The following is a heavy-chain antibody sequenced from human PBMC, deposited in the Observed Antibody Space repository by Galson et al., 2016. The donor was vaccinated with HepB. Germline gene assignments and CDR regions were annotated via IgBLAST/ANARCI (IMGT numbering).Heavy chain of an antibody. V-gene: IGHV3-30*18. J-gene: IGHJ4*02. CDR1: GFPFSSYG. D-gene: IGHD3-22*01. Sequence: SLRLSCAASGFPFSSYGMHWVRQAPGKGLEWVALISYDGNTKYYADSVKGRLTISRDNSKNTLYLEMDSLGPEDTAMYYCSKGLGYSSGPDYWGQGTLVTVSS. CDR2: ISYDGNTK. CDR3: SKGLGYSSGPDY.